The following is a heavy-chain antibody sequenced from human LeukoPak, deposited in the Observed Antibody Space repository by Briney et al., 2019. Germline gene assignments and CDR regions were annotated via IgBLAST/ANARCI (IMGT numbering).Heavy chain of an antibody. V-gene: IGHV3-23*01. CDR2: INGTAINT. D-gene: IGHD6-13*01. CDR3: VRGDSRDF. CDR1: GGSISSYY. J-gene: IGHJ4*02. Sequence: ETLSLTCTVSGGSISSYYWSWIRQPPGKGLEWVSAINGTAINTDYADSVKGRFTISRDYSKNSLYLQMNSLRADDTAVYYCVRGDSRDFWGQGTLVTVSS.